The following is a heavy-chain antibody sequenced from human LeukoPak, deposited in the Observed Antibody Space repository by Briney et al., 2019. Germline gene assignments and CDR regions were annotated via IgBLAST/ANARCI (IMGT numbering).Heavy chain of an antibody. V-gene: IGHV3-48*04. CDR3: ATDPTYYDEDY. J-gene: IGHJ4*02. D-gene: IGHD3-22*01. CDR1: GFTFSNYD. CDR2: ITSSSSTT. Sequence: PGGSLRLSCAASGFTFSNYDMNWVRQAPGKGPEWVSYITSSSSTTYYADSVRGRFTISRDNAKNSLYLQMNSLRVEDTAVYYCATDPTYYDEDYWGQGTLVTVSS.